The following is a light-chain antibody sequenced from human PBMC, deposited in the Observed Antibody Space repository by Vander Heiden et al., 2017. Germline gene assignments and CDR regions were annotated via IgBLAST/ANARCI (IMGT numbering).Light chain of an antibody. CDR3: QQANSFPLT. J-gene: IGKJ4*02. CDR2: AAS. V-gene: IGKV1-12*01. Sequence: LQMPQSPSSVSASVGDSVTIPCRPSQGINNWLAWYQQQPGTATKLLNYAASSLQSGVPSRCGGSGSGTDFTLTISSLQPEDFATFYCQQANSFPLTFGGGTKVEIK. CDR1: QGINNW.